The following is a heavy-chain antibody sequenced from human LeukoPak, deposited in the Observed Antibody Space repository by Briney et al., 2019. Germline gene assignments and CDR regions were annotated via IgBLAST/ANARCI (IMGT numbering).Heavy chain of an antibody. J-gene: IGHJ6*02. CDR2: IKRTTDGGTT. CDR1: GFTFGNAW. CDR3: ATDLLDV. V-gene: IGHV3-15*01. Sequence: GGSLRLSCAASGFTFGNAWMSWVRQAPGKGLEWVGRIKRTTDGGTTEYAAPMKDRFTISRDDSKNTLYLQINSLKTEDTALYYCATDLLDVWGQGTTVTVSS.